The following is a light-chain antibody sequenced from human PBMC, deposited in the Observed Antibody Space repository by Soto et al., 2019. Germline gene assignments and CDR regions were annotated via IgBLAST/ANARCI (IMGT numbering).Light chain of an antibody. J-gene: IGLJ1*01. CDR2: EVN. CDR3: ASFRSGTLLA. Sequence: QSARTQPSSVSGSPGQSVTISCTGPLSDIGDSNFISWYQHSPGKAPRLLIYEVNNRPSGVSKRFSGSKAGNTASLTISGLLDDDEADYFCASFRSGTLLAFGSGTKVTVL. V-gene: IGLV2-14*01. CDR1: LSDIGDSNF.